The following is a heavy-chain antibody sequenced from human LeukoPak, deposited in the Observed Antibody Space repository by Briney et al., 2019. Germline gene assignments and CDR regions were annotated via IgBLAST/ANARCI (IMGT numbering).Heavy chain of an antibody. CDR2: ISGSGGST. J-gene: IGHJ4*02. CDR3: AKESFIAVAGTGDY. CDR1: GFTFSSYA. D-gene: IGHD6-19*01. V-gene: IGHV3-23*01. Sequence: GGSLRLSCAASGFTFSSYAMSWVRQAPGKGLGWVSAISGSGGSTYYADSVKGRFTISRDNSKNTLYLQMNSLRAEDTAVYYCAKESFIAVAGTGDYWGQGTLVTVSS.